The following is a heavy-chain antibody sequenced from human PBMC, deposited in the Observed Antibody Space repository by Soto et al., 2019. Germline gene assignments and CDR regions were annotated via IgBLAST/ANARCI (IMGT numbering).Heavy chain of an antibody. Sequence: PSEILSLTCTVFGGPISSYYRSWIRQRPGKGLEWIGYIYYSGSTNYSPSLKSRITISVDTSKTQFSLRRSSVTAAYSCVYCCEGLDSRGFFDSSGQGTLVTVS. J-gene: IGHJ4*02. CDR1: GGPISSYY. CDR3: EGLDSRGFFDS. V-gene: IGHV4-59*08. D-gene: IGHD4-4*01. CDR2: IYYSGST.